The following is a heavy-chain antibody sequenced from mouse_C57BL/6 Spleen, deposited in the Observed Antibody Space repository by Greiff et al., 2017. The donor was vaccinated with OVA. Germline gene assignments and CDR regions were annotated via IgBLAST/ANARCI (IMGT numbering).Heavy chain of an antibody. D-gene: IGHD3-3*01. V-gene: IGHV1-59*01. CDR2: IDPSDSYT. CDR3: ARGDGKSFDY. J-gene: IGHJ2*01. Sequence: HLPHPLSSLFIPFPSVHFSCPSSFSPFTSYWMHWVKQRPGQGLEWIGVIDPSDSYTNYNQKFKGKATLTVDTSSSTAYMQLSSLTSEDSAVYYCARGDGKSFDYWGQGTTLTVSS. CDR1: FSPFTSYW.